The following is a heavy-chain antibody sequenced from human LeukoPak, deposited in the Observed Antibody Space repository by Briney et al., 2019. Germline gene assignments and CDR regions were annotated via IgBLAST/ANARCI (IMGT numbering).Heavy chain of an antibody. CDR1: GYTFTSYA. D-gene: IGHD3-10*01. J-gene: IGHJ4*02. CDR3: ATSGSGIYYFDY. CDR2: INAGNGNT. Sequence: EASVKVSCKASGYTFTSYAMHWVRQAPGQRLEWMGWINAGNGNTKYSQKFQDRVTITRDTSASTAYMELSSLRSEDTAVYYCATSGSGIYYFDYWGQGTLVTVSS. V-gene: IGHV1-3*01.